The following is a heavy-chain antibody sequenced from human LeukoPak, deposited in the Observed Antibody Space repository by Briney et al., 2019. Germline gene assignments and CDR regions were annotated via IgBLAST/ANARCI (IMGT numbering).Heavy chain of an antibody. V-gene: IGHV3-53*01. CDR3: AKGGGFWSGYYRDY. Sequence: GGSLRLSCAASGFTVSSNYMSWVRKAPGKGLEWVSVIYSGGSTYYADSVKGRFTISRDNSKNTLYLQMNSLRAEDTAVYYCAKGGGFWSGYYRDYWGQGTLVTVSS. D-gene: IGHD3-3*01. CDR2: IYSGGST. CDR1: GFTVSSNY. J-gene: IGHJ4*02.